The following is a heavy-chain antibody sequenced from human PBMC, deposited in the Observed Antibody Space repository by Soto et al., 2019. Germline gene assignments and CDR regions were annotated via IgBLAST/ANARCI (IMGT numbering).Heavy chain of an antibody. J-gene: IGHJ4*02. CDR1: GYNFATDW. CDR3: ARLLTGNRGGESFDS. D-gene: IGHD1-20*01. CDR2: IYPGDSDT. Sequence: GESLKISCKASGYNFATDWIGWVRQKPGKGLEWTGLIYPGDSDTTYSPSFQGQITISADTSISTAYLQWSSLKASDTAMHYCARLLTGNRGGESFDSWGQGTLVTVSS. V-gene: IGHV5-51*01.